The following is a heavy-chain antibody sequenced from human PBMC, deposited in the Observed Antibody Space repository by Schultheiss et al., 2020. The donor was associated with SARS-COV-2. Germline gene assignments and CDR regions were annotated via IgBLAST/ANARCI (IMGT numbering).Heavy chain of an antibody. CDR1: GGSISSYY. CDR2: IYYSGST. J-gene: IGHJ6*02. Sequence: SETLSLTCTVSGGSISSYYWSWIRQPPGKGLEWIGYIYYSGSTNYNPSLKSRVTISVDTSKNQFSLKLSSVTAADTAVYYCARVPFSSSWYNGMDVWGQGTTVTVSS. CDR3: ARVPFSSSWYNGMDV. D-gene: IGHD6-13*01. V-gene: IGHV4-59*01.